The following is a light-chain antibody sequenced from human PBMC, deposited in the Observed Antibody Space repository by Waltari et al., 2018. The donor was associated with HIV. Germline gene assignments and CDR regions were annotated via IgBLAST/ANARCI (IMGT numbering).Light chain of an antibody. CDR1: SSNIRAGYQ. CDR3: QSYDSSLSGYV. CDR2: GNS. Sequence: QSVLTQPPSVSGAPGQRVTISCTGSSSNIRAGYQVTWYQQLPGTAPKLLIYGNSNRPSGVPDRFSGSKSGTSASLAITGLQAEDEADYHCQSYDSSLSGYVFGTGTKVTVL. J-gene: IGLJ1*01. V-gene: IGLV1-40*01.